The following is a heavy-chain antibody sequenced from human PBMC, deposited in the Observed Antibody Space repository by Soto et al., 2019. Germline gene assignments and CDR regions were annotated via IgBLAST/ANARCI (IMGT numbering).Heavy chain of an antibody. CDR3: ARRRVPAADDY. V-gene: IGHV3-53*01. D-gene: IGHD2-2*01. CDR2: IYSGGST. CDR1: GFTVSSNY. Sequence: PGGSLRLSCAASGFTVSSNYMSWVRQAPGKGLEWVSVIYSGGSTYYADSVKGRFTISRDNSKNTLYLQMNSLRAEDTAVYYCARRRVPAADDYWGQGTLVIVSS. J-gene: IGHJ4*02.